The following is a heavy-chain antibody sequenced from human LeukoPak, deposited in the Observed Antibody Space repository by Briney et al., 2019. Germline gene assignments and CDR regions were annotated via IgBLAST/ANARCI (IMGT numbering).Heavy chain of an antibody. D-gene: IGHD1-14*01. J-gene: IGHJ6*03. Sequence: ASVKVSCKASGYTFTSYGISWVRQAPGQGLEWMGIINPSTGNTKYAQKFQGRVTMTRDMSTSTVYMELTGLRSEDTAVYYCARDPALTGRYYYMDVWGKGTTVTVSS. CDR1: GYTFTSYG. CDR2: INPSTGNT. CDR3: ARDPALTGRYYYMDV. V-gene: IGHV1-46*01.